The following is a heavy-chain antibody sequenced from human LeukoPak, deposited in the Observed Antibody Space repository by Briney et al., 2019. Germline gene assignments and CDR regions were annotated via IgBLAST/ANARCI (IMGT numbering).Heavy chain of an antibody. V-gene: IGHV3-48*02. J-gene: IGHJ4*02. CDR2: ISSSGSAM. D-gene: IGHD4-17*01. Sequence: GGSLRLSCAASGFTFSNYCMNWVRQAPGKGLEWVSYISSSGSAMYYADSVRGRFTISRDNAENSLFLQMNSLRDEDTAVYYCARGTYGEYGGPAYWGQGTLVTVSS. CDR3: ARGTYGEYGGPAY. CDR1: GFTFSNYC.